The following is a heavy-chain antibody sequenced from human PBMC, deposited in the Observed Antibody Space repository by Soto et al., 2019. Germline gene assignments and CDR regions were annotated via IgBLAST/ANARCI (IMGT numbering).Heavy chain of an antibody. CDR1: GFTFSNYA. J-gene: IGHJ6*02. CDR3: ARERFSSSVLSVWTNTKTYYGMDC. Sequence: PGGALRLSGAASGFTFSNYAMNWVRQAPGKGLEGVSALSGSGVSTYYADSGKGRFTISRDNAKNTMYLQMNRLRTEARAVYHCARERFSSSVLSVWTNTKTYYGMDCWGQGTTVTVSS. V-gene: IGHV3-23*01. D-gene: IGHD6-6*01. CDR2: LSGSGVST.